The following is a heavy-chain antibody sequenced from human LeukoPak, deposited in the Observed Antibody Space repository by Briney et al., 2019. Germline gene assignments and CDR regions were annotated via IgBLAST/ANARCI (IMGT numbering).Heavy chain of an antibody. CDR2: INWNGGST. V-gene: IGHV3-20*04. Sequence: GGSLRLSCAASGFTVSSNYMSWVRQAPGKGLEWVSGINWNGGSTGYADSVKGRFTISRDNAKNSLYLQMNSLRAEDTALYYCARKSTPGIAVAGDAFDIWGQGTMVTVSS. J-gene: IGHJ3*02. CDR1: GFTVSSNY. D-gene: IGHD6-19*01. CDR3: ARKSTPGIAVAGDAFDI.